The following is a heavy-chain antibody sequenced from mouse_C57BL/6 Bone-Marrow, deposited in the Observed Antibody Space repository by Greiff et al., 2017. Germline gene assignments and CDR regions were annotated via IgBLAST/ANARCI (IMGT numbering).Heavy chain of an antibody. CDR3: TSFITTAELNFDY. V-gene: IGHV14-4*01. J-gene: IGHJ2*01. CDR1: GFNIKDDY. D-gene: IGHD1-1*01. CDR2: IDPENGDT. Sequence: EVQLQQSGAELVRPGASVKLSCTASGFNIKDDYMHWVKQRPEQGLEWIGWIDPENGDTEYASKFQGKATITADTSSTTAYLQLSSLTSEDTAVYYCTSFITTAELNFDYWGQGTTLTVSS.